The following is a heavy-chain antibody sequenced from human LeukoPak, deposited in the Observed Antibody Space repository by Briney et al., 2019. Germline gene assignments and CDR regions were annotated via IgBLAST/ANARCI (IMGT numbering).Heavy chain of an antibody. CDR2: ISWNSGSI. V-gene: IGHV3-9*03. D-gene: IGHD3-16*01. J-gene: IGHJ4*02. CDR1: GFTFSNYA. Sequence: GGSLRLSCAASGFTFSNYAMNWVRRAPGKGLEWVSGISWNSGSIGYADSVKGRFTISRDNAKNSLYLQMNSLRPEDMALYYCATEGGYWGQGTLVTVSS. CDR3: ATEGGY.